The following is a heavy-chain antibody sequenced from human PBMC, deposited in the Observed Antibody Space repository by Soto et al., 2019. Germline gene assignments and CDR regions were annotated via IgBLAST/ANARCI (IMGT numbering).Heavy chain of an antibody. CDR1: GFTFDDYA. CDR2: ITWNSGDI. CDR3: ARSRGLAGRPLDL. Sequence: GGSLRLSCAASGFTFDDYAMHWVRQAPGKGLEWVSGITWNSGDITYTGSVKGRFSISRDNAENSLYLHMNSLRPEDTAFYYCARSRGLAGRPLDLWGQGTLVTVSS. J-gene: IGHJ5*02. V-gene: IGHV3-9*01. D-gene: IGHD6-6*01.